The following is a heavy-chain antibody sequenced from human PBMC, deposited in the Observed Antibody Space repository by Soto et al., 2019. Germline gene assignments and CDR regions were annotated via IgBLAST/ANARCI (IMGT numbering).Heavy chain of an antibody. D-gene: IGHD3-22*01. CDR1: GFTFSSYT. V-gene: IGHV3-48*01. J-gene: IGHJ4*02. CDR2: ITSSSSTI. Sequence: EVQLVESGGDLVQPGGSLRLSCAASGFTFSSYTMNWVRQAPGKGLEWVSYITSSSSTIYYADSVKGRFTISRDNAKNSLYLQMNSLRAEDTAVYYCARDIYFYDGGVINHSYYFDYWGQGTLVTVSS. CDR3: ARDIYFYDGGVINHSYYFDY.